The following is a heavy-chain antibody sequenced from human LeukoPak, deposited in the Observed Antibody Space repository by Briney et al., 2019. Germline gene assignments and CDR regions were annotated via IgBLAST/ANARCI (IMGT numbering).Heavy chain of an antibody. CDR2: INPNSGGT. J-gene: IGHJ6*03. Sequence: GASVKVSCKASGYTFTGYYMHWVRQAPGQGLEWMGWINPNSGGTNYAQKFQGRVTMTRDTSISTAYMELSRLRSDDTAVYYCARDPFGDLWYSSSWYVWYYMDVWGKGTTVTVSS. CDR1: GYTFTGYY. CDR3: ARDPFGDLWYSSSWYVWYYMDV. D-gene: IGHD6-13*01. V-gene: IGHV1-2*02.